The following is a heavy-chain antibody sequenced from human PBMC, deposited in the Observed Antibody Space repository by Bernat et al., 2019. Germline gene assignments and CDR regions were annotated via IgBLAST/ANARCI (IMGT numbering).Heavy chain of an antibody. V-gene: IGHV3-23*01. CDR3: AKDLRVAVAADDHDAFDI. Sequence: EVQLLESGGGLVQPGGSLRLSCAASGFTFSSYAMSWVRQAPGKGLEWVSAISGSGGSTYYAESVKGRFTISRDNSKNTLYLQMNSLRAEDTAVYYCAKDLRVAVAADDHDAFDIWGQGTMVTVSS. J-gene: IGHJ3*02. CDR1: GFTFSSYA. CDR2: ISGSGGST. D-gene: IGHD6-19*01.